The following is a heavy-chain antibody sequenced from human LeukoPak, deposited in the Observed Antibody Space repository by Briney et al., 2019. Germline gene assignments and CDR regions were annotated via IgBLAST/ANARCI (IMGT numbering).Heavy chain of an antibody. Sequence: ASVKVSCKASGYTFTSYGISWVRQAPGQGLEWMGWISAYNGNTNYAQKLQGRVTMTTDTSTSTAYMELRSLRSDDTAVYYCARGGCSGGSCYGVLFDYWGQGTLVTVSS. CDR3: ARGGCSGGSCYGVLFDY. D-gene: IGHD2-15*01. V-gene: IGHV1-18*01. CDR2: ISAYNGNT. J-gene: IGHJ4*02. CDR1: GYTFTSYG.